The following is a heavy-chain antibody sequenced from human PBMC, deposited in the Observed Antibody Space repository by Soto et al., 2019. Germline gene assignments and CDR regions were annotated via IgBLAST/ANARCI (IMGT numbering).Heavy chain of an antibody. Sequence: ASVKVSCKASGYTFTGYYMHWVRQAPGQGLEWMGWINPNSGGTNYAQKFQGWVTMTRDTSISTAYMELSRLRSDDTAVYYCARASSIEPHYYYYYGMDVWGQGTTVTVSS. V-gene: IGHV1-2*04. CDR2: INPNSGGT. CDR3: ARASSIEPHYYYYYGMDV. J-gene: IGHJ6*02. CDR1: GYTFTGYY. D-gene: IGHD6-6*01.